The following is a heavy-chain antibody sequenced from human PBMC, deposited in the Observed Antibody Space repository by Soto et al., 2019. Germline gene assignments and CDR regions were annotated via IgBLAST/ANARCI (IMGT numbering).Heavy chain of an antibody. CDR1: DYTFTSYG. Sequence: QVQLVQSGAEVKKPGASVKVSCKASDYTFTSYGISWVRQAPGQGLEWMGWISAYNGNTNYAQRLQGRVTMTTDTSTSTLYMELRSLRSDDTAVYYCARNVRGHYYYYGMDVWGQGTTVTVSS. CDR2: ISAYNGNT. J-gene: IGHJ6*02. CDR3: ARNVRGHYYYYGMDV. D-gene: IGHD5-12*01. V-gene: IGHV1-18*01.